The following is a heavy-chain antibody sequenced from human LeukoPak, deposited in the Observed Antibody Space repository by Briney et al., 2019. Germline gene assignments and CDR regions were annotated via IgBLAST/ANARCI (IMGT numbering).Heavy chain of an antibody. V-gene: IGHV3-30*03. J-gene: IGHJ4*02. CDR2: LSFGGNHQ. CDR3: ARDWFDSGWYLDH. CDR1: GFTFSSFG. D-gene: IGHD6-19*01. Sequence: GGSLRLSCAASGFTFSSFGMHWVRQAPGRGLEWVALLSFGGNHQFYADSVKGRFTLSRDNFKNMVFLEMNSLRVEDTAVYYCARDWFDSGWYLDHWGQGALVTVSS.